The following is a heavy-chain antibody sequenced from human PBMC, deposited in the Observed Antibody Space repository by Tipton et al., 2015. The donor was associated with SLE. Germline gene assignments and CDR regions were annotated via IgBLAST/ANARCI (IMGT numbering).Heavy chain of an antibody. D-gene: IGHD4-17*01. V-gene: IGHV3-30*04. J-gene: IGHJ6*02. CDR2: ISYDGSNK. CDR1: GFTFSSYA. CDR3: ARDWWDYGDDVDYYYYYGMDV. Sequence: RSLRLSCAASGFTFSSYAMHWVRQAPGKGLEWVAVISYDGSNKYYADSVKGRFTISRDNSKNTLYLQMNSLRAEDTAVYYCARDWWDYGDDVDYYYYYGMDVWGQGTTVTVSS.